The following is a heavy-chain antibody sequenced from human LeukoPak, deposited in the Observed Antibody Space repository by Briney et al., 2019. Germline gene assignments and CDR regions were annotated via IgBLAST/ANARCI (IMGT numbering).Heavy chain of an antibody. D-gene: IGHD5-18*01. CDR2: INPNGGGT. CDR3: AVTGYSYGLDAFDI. Sequence: ASVKVSCKASGYTFTGYYMHWVRQAPGQGLEWMGWINPNGGGTNYAQKFQGRVTMTRDTSISTAYMELSRLRSDDTAVYYCAVTGYSYGLDAFDIWGQGTMVTVSS. J-gene: IGHJ3*02. CDR1: GYTFTGYY. V-gene: IGHV1-2*02.